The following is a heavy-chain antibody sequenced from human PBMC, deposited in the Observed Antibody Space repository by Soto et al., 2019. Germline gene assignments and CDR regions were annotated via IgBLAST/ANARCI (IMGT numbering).Heavy chain of an antibody. CDR1: GGSISSGGYY. Sequence: QVQLQESGPGLVKPSQTLSLTCTVSGGSISSGGYYWSWIRQHPGKGLEWIGYIYYSGNTYYNPSLKSRITMSLDTAKNQVSLKLTSVTAADTAVDYWARGGDGYNIDYWGQGTLVTVSS. CDR3: ARGGDGYNIDY. V-gene: IGHV4-31*03. J-gene: IGHJ4*02. D-gene: IGHD5-12*01. CDR2: IYYSGNT.